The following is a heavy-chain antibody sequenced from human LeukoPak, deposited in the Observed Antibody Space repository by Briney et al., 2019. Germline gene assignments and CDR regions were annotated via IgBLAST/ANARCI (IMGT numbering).Heavy chain of an antibody. J-gene: IGHJ4*02. Sequence: SETLSLTCTVSGGFISSYYWSWIRQPPGKGLEWIGYIYYSGSTNYNPSLKSRVTISVDTSKNQFSLKLSSVTAADTAVYYCARYSSGWYEDYWGQGTLVTVSS. CDR1: GGFISSYY. D-gene: IGHD6-19*01. V-gene: IGHV4-59*01. CDR2: IYYSGST. CDR3: ARYSSGWYEDY.